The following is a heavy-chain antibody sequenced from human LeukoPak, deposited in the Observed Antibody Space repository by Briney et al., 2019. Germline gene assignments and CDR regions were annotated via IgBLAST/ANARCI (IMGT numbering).Heavy chain of an antibody. CDR2: INSQWTNT. CDR1: GFTFRNYW. CDR3: ATSGYYFSNFDY. Sequence: PGVSVRLSCAASGFTFRNYWMHWVRQAPGKGLVWVSRINSQWTNTIYADSVRGRFTISRDNAKNTLYLQMNSLRAEDTAVYYCATSGYYFSNFDYWGQGILVTVSS. D-gene: IGHD3-22*01. V-gene: IGHV3-74*01. J-gene: IGHJ4*02.